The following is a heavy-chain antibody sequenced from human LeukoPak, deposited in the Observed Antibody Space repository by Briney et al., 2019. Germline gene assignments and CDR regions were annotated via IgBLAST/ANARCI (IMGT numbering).Heavy chain of an antibody. CDR2: IDHRGTA. V-gene: IGHV4-34*01. D-gene: IGHD3-3*01. CDR3: AVGITILGVAASFDY. J-gene: IGHJ4*02. Sequence: SETLSLTCAVYGASYNAYYWSWIRQPPGKGLEWIGDIDHRGTATYNPSLKSRLTISADASKNQFSPKLNSVTDADTAVYYCAVGITILGVAASFDYWGQGNLVIVSS. CDR1: GASYNAYY.